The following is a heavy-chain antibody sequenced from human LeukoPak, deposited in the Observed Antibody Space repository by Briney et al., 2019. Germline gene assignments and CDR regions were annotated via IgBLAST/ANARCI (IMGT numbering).Heavy chain of an antibody. J-gene: IGHJ6*02. CDR2: INPSGGST. D-gene: IGHD5-18*01. CDR1: GYTFTSYY. V-gene: IGHV1-46*01. Sequence: GASVKVSCTASGYTFTSYYMHWVRQAPGQGLEWMGIINPSGGSTSYAQKFQGRVTMTRDTSTSTVYMELSSLRSEDTAVYYCARDHVDTAMAPSDGMDVWGQGTTVTVSS. CDR3: ARDHVDTAMAPSDGMDV.